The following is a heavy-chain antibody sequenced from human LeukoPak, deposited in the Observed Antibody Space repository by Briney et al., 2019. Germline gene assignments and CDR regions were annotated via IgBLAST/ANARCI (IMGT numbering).Heavy chain of an antibody. CDR1: GFTFSSYW. D-gene: IGHD3-3*01. J-gene: IGHJ6*02. Sequence: GGSLRLSCAASGFTFSSYWMSRVRQAPGKGLEWVANIKQDGSEKYYVDSVKGRFTISRDNAKNSLYLQMNSLRAEDTAVYYCAREGRYYDFWSGYPSYGMDVWGQGTTVTVSS. CDR2: IKQDGSEK. CDR3: AREGRYYDFWSGYPSYGMDV. V-gene: IGHV3-7*01.